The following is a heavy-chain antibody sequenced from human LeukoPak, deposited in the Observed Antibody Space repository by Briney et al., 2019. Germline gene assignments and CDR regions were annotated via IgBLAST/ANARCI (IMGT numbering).Heavy chain of an antibody. D-gene: IGHD3-10*01. J-gene: IGHJ3*02. V-gene: IGHV3-23*01. CDR3: AKHGVLLWFGELQHAFDI. CDR1: GFTFSSYA. CDR2: ISGSGGST. Sequence: PGGSLRLSCAASGFTFSSYAMSWVRQAPGKGLEWVSAISGSGGSTYYADSVKGRFTISRDNSKNTLYLQMNSLRAEDTAVYYCAKHGVLLWFGELQHAFDIWGQGTMVTVSS.